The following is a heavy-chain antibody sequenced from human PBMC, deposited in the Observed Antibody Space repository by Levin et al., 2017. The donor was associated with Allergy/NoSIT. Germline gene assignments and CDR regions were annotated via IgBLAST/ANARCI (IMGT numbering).Heavy chain of an antibody. V-gene: IGHV3-33*01. Sequence: GGSLRLSCAASGFTFSSFGIHWVRQAPGKGLEWVALIWYDGSNKYYADSVMGRFTISRDNPKNTLYLQVNSLRAEDTAVYYCAGGAADGTYHYYYYMDVWGKGTTVTVSS. CDR3: AGGAADGTYHYYYYMDV. CDR1: GFTFSSFG. CDR2: IWYDGSNK. D-gene: IGHD6-13*01. J-gene: IGHJ6*03.